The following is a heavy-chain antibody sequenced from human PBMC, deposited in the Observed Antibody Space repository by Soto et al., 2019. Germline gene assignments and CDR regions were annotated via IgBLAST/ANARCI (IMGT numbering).Heavy chain of an antibody. V-gene: IGHV1-69*02. CDR3: ARGAVAGKTYFDY. J-gene: IGHJ4*02. CDR1: GGTFSSYT. D-gene: IGHD6-19*01. CDR2: IIPILGIA. Sequence: QVQLVQSGAEVKKPGSSVKVSCKASGGTFSSYTISWVRQAPGQGLEWMGRIIPILGIANYAQKFQGRVTXTXDXXTSTAYMELSSLRSEDTAVYYCARGAVAGKTYFDYWGQGTLVTVSS.